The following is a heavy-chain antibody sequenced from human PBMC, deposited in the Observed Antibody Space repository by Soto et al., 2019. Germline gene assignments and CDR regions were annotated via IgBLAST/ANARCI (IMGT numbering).Heavy chain of an antibody. Sequence: PGGSLRLSCAASGFTFSSYSMNWVRQAPGKGLEWVSYISSSSSTIYYADSVKGRFTISRDNAKNSLYLQMNSLRDEDTAVYYCARVLRFLEWSSFGYWGQGTLVTVSS. V-gene: IGHV3-48*02. D-gene: IGHD3-3*01. CDR2: ISSSSSTI. J-gene: IGHJ4*02. CDR3: ARVLRFLEWSSFGY. CDR1: GFTFSSYS.